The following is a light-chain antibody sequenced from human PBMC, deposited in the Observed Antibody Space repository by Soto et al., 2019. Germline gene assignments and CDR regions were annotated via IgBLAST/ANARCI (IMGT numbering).Light chain of an antibody. CDR1: QSISSY. CDR3: QQSYSNHRT. Sequence: DIQMTQSPSSLSASVGDRVTITCRASQSISSYLNWYQQKPGKAPKLLIYAASSLQSGVPSRFSGSVSGSDFTLTISSLQPEDFATYYCQQSYSNHRTFGQGTKVDIK. J-gene: IGKJ1*01. V-gene: IGKV1-39*01. CDR2: AAS.